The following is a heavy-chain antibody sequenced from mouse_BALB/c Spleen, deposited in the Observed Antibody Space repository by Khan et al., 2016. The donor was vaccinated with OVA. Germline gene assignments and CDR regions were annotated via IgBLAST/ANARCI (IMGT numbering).Heavy chain of an antibody. CDR3: ASRDGSNYVGFAY. CDR1: GYTFTDYW. D-gene: IGHD1-1*01. J-gene: IGHJ3*01. V-gene: IGHV1-7*01. Sequence: QVQLKQSGAELAKPGASVKMSCKASGYTFTDYWIHWIKQRPGQGLEWIGYINPNTGYTDYTQKFNDKATLPADKSSNTAYMRLSSLTSEDSAVYYCASRDGSNYVGFAYWGQGTLVTVSA. CDR2: INPNTGYT.